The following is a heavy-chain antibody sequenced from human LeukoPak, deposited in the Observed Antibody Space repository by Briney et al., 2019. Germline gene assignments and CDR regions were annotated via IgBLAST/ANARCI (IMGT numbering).Heavy chain of an antibody. CDR1: GYTLTELS. CDR2: INPSGGST. Sequence: ASVKVSCKVSGYTLTELSMHWVRQAPGQGLEWMGIINPSGGSTSYAQKFQGRVTMTRDTSTSTVYMELSSLRSEDTAVYYCARDLLAAAGQPYDAFDIWGQGTMVTVSS. CDR3: ARDLLAAAGQPYDAFDI. J-gene: IGHJ3*02. V-gene: IGHV1-46*01. D-gene: IGHD6-13*01.